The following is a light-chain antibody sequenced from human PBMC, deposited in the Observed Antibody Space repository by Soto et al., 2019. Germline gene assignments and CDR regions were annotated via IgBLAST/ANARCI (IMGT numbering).Light chain of an antibody. J-gene: IGKJ4*01. CDR1: QVISSD. V-gene: IGKV1D-13*01. CDR2: DAS. CDR3: QHFKNSHHQVT. Sequence: AIQLTQSPSSLSASVGGRVTITCRASQVISSDLVWYQQKPGKAPNLLIYDASSLGSGVPPRFSGSRSGTDFTLTISSLQPEDSATYYCQHFKNSHHQVTFGGGTKVDIK.